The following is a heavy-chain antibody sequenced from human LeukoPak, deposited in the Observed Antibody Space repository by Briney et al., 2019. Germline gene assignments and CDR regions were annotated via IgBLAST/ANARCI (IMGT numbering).Heavy chain of an antibody. J-gene: IGHJ4*02. CDR1: GYTFSSYG. D-gene: IGHD2-15*01. Sequence: GGSLRLSCAASGYTFSSYGMHWVRQAPGKGLEWVAVIWYDGSNKYNADSVKGRFTISRDNSKNTLYLEMNSLRAEDTAVYYCARDKGRNVIWTLEYWGQGTLVTVSS. V-gene: IGHV3-33*01. CDR2: IWYDGSNK. CDR3: ARDKGRNVIWTLEY.